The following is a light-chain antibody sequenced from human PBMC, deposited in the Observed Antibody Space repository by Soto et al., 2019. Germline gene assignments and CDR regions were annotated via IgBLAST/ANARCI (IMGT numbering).Light chain of an antibody. CDR1: QTKCTH. CDR2: LAS. CDR3: QQSFSNPPT. Sequence: IQMTQSPSPLSAAVGDRVTMTCLASQTKCTHLNRQQQTPGKAPKHLIYLASSLQSECPSRYSDSGSGTDITLTISNLQPDYCGTCYFQQSFSNPPTFGQGTKVDNK. V-gene: IGKV1-39*01. J-gene: IGKJ1*01.